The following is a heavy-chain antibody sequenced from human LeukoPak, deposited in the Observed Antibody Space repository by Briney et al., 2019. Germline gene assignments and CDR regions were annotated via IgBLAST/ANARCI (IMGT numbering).Heavy chain of an antibody. CDR1: GYTFTSYG. J-gene: IGHJ4*02. Sequence: GASVKVSCTASGYTFTSYGISWVRQAPGQGLEWMGWISAYNGNTNYAQKLQGRVTMTTDTSTSTAYMELRRLRSDDTAVYYCARQLERRYYFDYWGQGTLVTVSS. V-gene: IGHV1-18*01. CDR2: ISAYNGNT. CDR3: ARQLERRYYFDY. D-gene: IGHD1-1*01.